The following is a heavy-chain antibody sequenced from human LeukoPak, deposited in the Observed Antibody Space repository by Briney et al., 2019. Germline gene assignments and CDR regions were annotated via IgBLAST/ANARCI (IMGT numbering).Heavy chain of an antibody. J-gene: IGHJ6*02. D-gene: IGHD3-10*01. CDR3: ARGRGLNYYYYYGMDV. Sequence: SETLSLTCAVYGGSFSGYYWSWIRQPPGKGLEWIGEINHSGSTNYNPSLKSRVTISVDTSKNQFSLKLSSVTAADTAVYYCARGRGLNYYYYYGMDVWGQGTTVTVSS. CDR1: GGSFSGYY. CDR2: INHSGST. V-gene: IGHV4-34*01.